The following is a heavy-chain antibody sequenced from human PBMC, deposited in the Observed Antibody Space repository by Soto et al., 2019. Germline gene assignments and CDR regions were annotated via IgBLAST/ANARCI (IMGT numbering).Heavy chain of an antibody. Sequence: PGGSLRLSCAASGFTFSSYXXNWVRQAPGKGLEWVSYISSSSSTIYYADSVKGRFTISRDNAKNSLYLQMNSLRDEDTAVYYCARKGHSSGFYGMDVWGQGTTVTVSS. CDR1: GFTFSSYX. V-gene: IGHV3-48*02. J-gene: IGHJ6*02. D-gene: IGHD3-22*01. CDR3: ARKGHSSGFYGMDV. CDR2: ISSSSSTI.